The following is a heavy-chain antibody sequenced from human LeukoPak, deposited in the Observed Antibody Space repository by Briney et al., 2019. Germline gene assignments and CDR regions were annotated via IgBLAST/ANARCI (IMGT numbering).Heavy chain of an antibody. CDR3: ARAIVVVPAAPDY. D-gene: IGHD2-2*01. J-gene: IGHJ4*02. CDR2: INPNSGGT. Sequence: AASVKVSCKASGGTFSSYAISWVRQAPGQGLEWMGWINPNSGGTNYAQKFQGRVTMTRDTSISTAYMELSRLRSDDTAVYYCARAIVVVPAAPDYWGQGTLVTVSS. V-gene: IGHV1-2*02. CDR1: GGTFSSYA.